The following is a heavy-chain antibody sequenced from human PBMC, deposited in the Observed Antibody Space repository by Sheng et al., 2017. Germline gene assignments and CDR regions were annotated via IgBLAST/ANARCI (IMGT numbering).Heavy chain of an antibody. D-gene: IGHD4-4*01. J-gene: IGHJ4*02. V-gene: IGHV4-39*07. CDR1: GGSISSSSYY. CDR2: IYYSGST. Sequence: QLQLQESGPGLVKPSETLSLTCTVSGGSISSSSYYWGWIRQPPGKGLEWIGSIYYSGSTYYNPSLKSRVTISVDTSKNQFSLKLSSVTAADTAVYYCARIYSNWFYFDYWGQGTLVTVSS. CDR3: ARIYSNWFYFDY.